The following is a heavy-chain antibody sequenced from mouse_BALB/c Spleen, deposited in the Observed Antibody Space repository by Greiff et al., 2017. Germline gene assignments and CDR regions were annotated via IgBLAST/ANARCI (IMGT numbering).Heavy chain of an antibody. D-gene: IGHD2-2*01. Sequence: QVQLKESGAELAKPGASVKMSCKASGYTFTSYWMHWVKQRPGQGLEWIGYINPSTGYTEYNQKFKDKATLTADKSSSTAYMQLSSLTSEDSAVYYCADGYDYAMDYWGQGTSVTVSS. CDR3: ADGYDYAMDY. V-gene: IGHV1-7*01. CDR1: GYTFTSYW. J-gene: IGHJ4*01. CDR2: INPSTGYT.